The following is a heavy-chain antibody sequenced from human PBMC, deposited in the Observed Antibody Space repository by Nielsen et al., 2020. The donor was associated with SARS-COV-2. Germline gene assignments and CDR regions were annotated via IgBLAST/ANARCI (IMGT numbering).Heavy chain of an antibody. CDR3: ARGSDYYDSSGLV. D-gene: IGHD3-22*01. V-gene: IGHV3-53*01. CDR2: IYSGGST. J-gene: IGHJ3*01. Sequence: GREAPGKGLEWVSVIYSGGSTYYADSVKGRFTISRDNSKNTLYLQMNSLRAEDTAVYYCARGSDYYDSSGLVWGQGTMVTVSS.